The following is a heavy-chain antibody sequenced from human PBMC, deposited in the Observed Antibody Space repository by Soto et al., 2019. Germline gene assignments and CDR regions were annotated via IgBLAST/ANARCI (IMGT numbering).Heavy chain of an antibody. CDR3: AHRVNMARGPYNYFGP. Sequence: ESGPTLVNPTQTLTLTCSLSGFSLTTGVGVGWIRQPPGKALEWLAIIYWNDEKLYNPSLKTRLTITKDTSKNQVVLTVTDMDPVDTATYYCAHRVNMARGPYNYFGPWGQGTLVTVSS. D-gene: IGHD3-10*01. V-gene: IGHV2-5*01. CDR1: GFSLTTGVG. CDR2: IYWNDEK. J-gene: IGHJ5*02.